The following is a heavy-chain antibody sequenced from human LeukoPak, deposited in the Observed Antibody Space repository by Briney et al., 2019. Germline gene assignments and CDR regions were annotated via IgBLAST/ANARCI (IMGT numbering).Heavy chain of an antibody. J-gene: IGHJ4*02. Sequence: SEPLSLTCTVSGDSINSLDLWSWVRQPPGKGLEWIGEMYLSGTTHSNPSVKSRVTISIDKSKNQFFLNLSSVTAADTAVYYCAGPVGRYSSGLYYYYFDYWGQGTLVTVSS. CDR2: MYLSGTT. V-gene: IGHV4-4*02. D-gene: IGHD3-22*01. CDR3: AGPVGRYSSGLYYYYFDY. CDR1: GDSINSLDL.